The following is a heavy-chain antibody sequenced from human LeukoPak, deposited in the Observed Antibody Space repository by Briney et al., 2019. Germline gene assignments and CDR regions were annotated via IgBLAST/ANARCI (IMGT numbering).Heavy chain of an antibody. CDR3: ARGRGPAACGY. CDR2: IYHSGRT. J-gene: IGHJ4*02. V-gene: IGHV4-38-2*01. D-gene: IGHD2-2*01. CDR1: GCSISSGYY. Sequence: SETLSLTCAVSGCSISSGYYWGWIRQPPGKGLEWIGSIYHSGRTYYNPSLKSRVTVSVDTSKNQFSLKLSSVTAADTALYYCARGRGPAACGYWGQGTLVTVSS.